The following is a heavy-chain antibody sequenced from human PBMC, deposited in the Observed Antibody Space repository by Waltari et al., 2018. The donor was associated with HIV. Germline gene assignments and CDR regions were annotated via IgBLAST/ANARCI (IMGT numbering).Heavy chain of an antibody. V-gene: IGHV3-21*01. J-gene: IGHJ4*02. D-gene: IGHD5-12*01. CDR2: ISSGSSFI. CDR1: GFSFGSHS. Sequence: EVQLMESGGRLVKPGGSLRLSCAASGFSFGSHSMSWVRQAPGKGLGWVACISSGSSFITYSGSVKGRFTISRGNAENSLYLQMNSLRAEDTAVYYCARDMATFTGAYYFDTWGQGTLVTVSS. CDR3: ARDMATFTGAYYFDT.